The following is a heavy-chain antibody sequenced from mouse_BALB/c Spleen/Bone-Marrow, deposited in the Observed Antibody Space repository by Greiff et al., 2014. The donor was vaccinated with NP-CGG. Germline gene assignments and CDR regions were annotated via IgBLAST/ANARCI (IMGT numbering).Heavy chain of an antibody. CDR2: IDPANGNT. D-gene: IGHD4-1*01. V-gene: IGHV14-3*02. J-gene: IGHJ4*01. Sequence: VQLQQPGAELVKPGASVKLSCTAPGFNIKDTYMHWVKQRPEQGLEWIGRIDPANGNTKYDQKFQGKATITADTSSNTAYLQLSSLTSEDTAVYYCARWEYYAMDYWGQGTSVTVSS. CDR3: ARWEYYAMDY. CDR1: GFNIKDTY.